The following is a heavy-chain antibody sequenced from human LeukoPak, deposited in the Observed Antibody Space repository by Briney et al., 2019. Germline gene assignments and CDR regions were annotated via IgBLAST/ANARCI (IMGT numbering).Heavy chain of an antibody. J-gene: IGHJ3*02. CDR1: GGSISRYY. CDR2: INWNGGST. D-gene: IGHD3-10*01. CDR3: ARGQNYYGSGSQTFDI. Sequence: PSETLSLTCTVSGGSISRYYWSRIRQPPGKGLEWVSGINWNGGSTGYADSVKGRFTISRDNAKNSLYLQVSSLRAEDTAWYYCARGQNYYGSGSQTFDIWGQGTMVTVSS. V-gene: IGHV3-20*04.